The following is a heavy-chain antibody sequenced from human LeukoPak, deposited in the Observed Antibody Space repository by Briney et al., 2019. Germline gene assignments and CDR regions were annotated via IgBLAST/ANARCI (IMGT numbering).Heavy chain of an antibody. CDR1: GASISSYH. D-gene: IGHD5-18*01. J-gene: IGHJ4*02. CDR2: IYTSGRT. Sequence: SETLSLTCSVSGASISSYHWSWIRQPAGKGLEWIGRIYTSGRTNYNPSLNSRVTMSVDTSKNQFSLKLNSVIAADTAVYYCARDYSYPDYWGQGTLVTVSS. CDR3: ARDYSYPDY. V-gene: IGHV4-4*07.